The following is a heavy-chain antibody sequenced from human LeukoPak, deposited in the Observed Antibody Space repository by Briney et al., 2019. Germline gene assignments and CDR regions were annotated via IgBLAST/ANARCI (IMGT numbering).Heavy chain of an antibody. V-gene: IGHV3-7*01. Sequence: QPGRSLRLSCAASGFIFSNYYMSWVRQAPGKGLEWVANINEDGSVEYYVDSVKGRFTISRGNPKNSLYLLMNNLRAEDTAVYYCARTLVDYWGQGALVTVSS. CDR3: ARTLVDY. CDR2: INEDGSVE. CDR1: GFIFSNYY. J-gene: IGHJ4*02.